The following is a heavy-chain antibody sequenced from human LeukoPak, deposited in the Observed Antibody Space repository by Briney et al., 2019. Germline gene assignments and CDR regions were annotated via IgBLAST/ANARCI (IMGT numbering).Heavy chain of an antibody. V-gene: IGHV4-39*01. D-gene: IGHD6-19*01. CDR2: IYYSGST. CDR3: ARRRAIAVAGISQADFDY. J-gene: IGHJ4*02. CDR1: GGSISSYY. Sequence: PSETLSLTCTVSGGSISSYYWGWIRQPPGKGLEWIGSIYYSGSTYYNPSLKSRVTISVDTSKNQFSLKLSSVTAADTAVYYCARRRAIAVAGISQADFDYWGQGTLVTVSS.